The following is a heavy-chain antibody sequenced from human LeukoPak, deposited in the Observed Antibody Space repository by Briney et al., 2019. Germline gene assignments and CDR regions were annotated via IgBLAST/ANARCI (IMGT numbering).Heavy chain of an antibody. CDR2: FDPEDGET. CDR1: GYTLTELS. Sequence: GASVKVSCKVSGYTLTELSMHWVRQAPGKGLERMGGFDPEDGETIYAQKFQGRVTMTEDTSTDTAYMELSSLRSEDTAVYYCATVGNYYDSSGYYYFDYWGQGTLVTVSS. D-gene: IGHD3-22*01. V-gene: IGHV1-24*01. CDR3: ATVGNYYDSSGYYYFDY. J-gene: IGHJ4*02.